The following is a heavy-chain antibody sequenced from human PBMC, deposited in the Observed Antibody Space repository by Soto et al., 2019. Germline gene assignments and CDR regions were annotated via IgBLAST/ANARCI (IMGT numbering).Heavy chain of an antibody. J-gene: IGHJ4*02. CDR1: GYSFTTFW. CDR2: IYPGDSDT. CDR3: ARHTNGHNPLEY. V-gene: IGHV5-51*01. D-gene: IGHD1-1*01. Sequence: EVQLVQSGAEVKKPGESLKISCEASGYSFTTFWIGWVRQKPGKGLEWMGIIYPGDSDTRYSPSFQGQVIISADKSITTAYLQWSSLKASDTAMYYCARHTNGHNPLEYWVQGTLVTVSS.